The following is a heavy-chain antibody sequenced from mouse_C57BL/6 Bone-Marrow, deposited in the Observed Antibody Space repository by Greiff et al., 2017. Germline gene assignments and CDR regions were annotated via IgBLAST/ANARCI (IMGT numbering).Heavy chain of an antibody. D-gene: IGHD1-1*02. CDR3: ARWSPFAY. J-gene: IGHJ3*01. V-gene: IGHV5-17*01. CDR2: SSSGSSTI. CDR1: GFTFSDYG. Sequence: EVMLVESGGGLVKPGGSLKLSCAASGFTFSDYGMHWVRQAPEKGLEWVAYSSSGSSTIYYADPVKGRFTISRDNAKNTLFLQMTSLRSEDTAMYYCARWSPFAYWGQGTLVTVSA.